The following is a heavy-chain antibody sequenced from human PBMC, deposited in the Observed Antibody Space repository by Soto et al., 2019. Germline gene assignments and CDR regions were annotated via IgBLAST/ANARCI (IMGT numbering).Heavy chain of an antibody. Sequence: GGSLRLSCAASGFTFSSYAMSWVRQAPGKGLEWVSAISGSGGSTYYADSVKGRFTISRDNSKNTLYLQMNSLRAEDTAVYYCASSPFDFWSGANWFDPWGQGTLVTVSS. CDR3: ASSPFDFWSGANWFDP. CDR1: GFTFSSYA. V-gene: IGHV3-23*01. J-gene: IGHJ5*02. CDR2: ISGSGGST. D-gene: IGHD3-3*01.